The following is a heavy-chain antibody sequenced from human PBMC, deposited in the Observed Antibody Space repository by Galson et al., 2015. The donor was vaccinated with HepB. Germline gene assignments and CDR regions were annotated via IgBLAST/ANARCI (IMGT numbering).Heavy chain of an antibody. Sequence: SLRLSCAASGFTFSSYAMSWVRQAPGKGLEWVSAVSGSGGSTYYTDSVKGRFTISRDNSKNTLYLQMNSLRAEDTAVYYCAKDLAVRIAAAGTLDYWGQGTLVTVSS. CDR3: AKDLAVRIAAAGTLDY. CDR2: VSGSGGST. CDR1: GFTFSSYA. D-gene: IGHD6-13*01. V-gene: IGHV3-23*01. J-gene: IGHJ4*02.